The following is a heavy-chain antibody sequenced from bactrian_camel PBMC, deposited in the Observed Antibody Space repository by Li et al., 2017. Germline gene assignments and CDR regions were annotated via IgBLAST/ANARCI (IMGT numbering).Heavy chain of an antibody. J-gene: IGHJ4*01. CDR2: IYIGDGKTDYADST. D-gene: IGHD3*01. CDR3: AAKLPFECYVDSSDFEY. V-gene: IGHV3S1*01. Sequence: HVQLVESGGGSVQAGGSLRLACAASGYTASVNCVGWFRQAPGKEREGVAAIYIGDGKTDYADSTFYSDPAEGRFTISKDNAKNTLYLQMNSLQHEDTAMYYCAAKLPFECYVDSSDFEYWGQGTQVTVS. CDR1: GYTASVNC.